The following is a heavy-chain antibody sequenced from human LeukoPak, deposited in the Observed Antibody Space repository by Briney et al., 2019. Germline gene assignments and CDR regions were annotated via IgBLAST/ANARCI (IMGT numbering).Heavy chain of an antibody. CDR3: AKFSGGFLGWLLYYFAY. J-gene: IGHJ4*02. D-gene: IGHD3-3*01. Sequence: GSLRLSCAASGFTFISYWMSWVRQAPGKGLEWVSAISGSGGSTYYADSVKGRFTISRDNSKNTLYLQMNSLRAEDTAVYYCAKFSGGFLGWLLYYFAYGARGPLDPVPS. CDR1: GFTFISYW. CDR2: ISGSGGST. V-gene: IGHV3-23*01.